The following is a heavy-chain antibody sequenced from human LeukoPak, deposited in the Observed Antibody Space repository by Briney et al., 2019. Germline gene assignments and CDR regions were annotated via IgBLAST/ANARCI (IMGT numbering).Heavy chain of an antibody. CDR2: INSDGSST. CDR3: ARPYSGYGFDY. CDR1: GFTFSSYW. Sequence: GGSLRLSCAASGFTFSSYWMHWVRQAPGKGLVWVSRINSDGSSTSYADSVKGRFTISRDNAKNTLYLQMNSLRAEDTAVYYRARPYSGYGFDYWGQGTLVTVSS. V-gene: IGHV3-74*01. J-gene: IGHJ4*02. D-gene: IGHD5-12*01.